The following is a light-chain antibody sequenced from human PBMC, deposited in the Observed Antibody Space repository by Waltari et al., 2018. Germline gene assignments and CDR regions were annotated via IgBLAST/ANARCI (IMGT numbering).Light chain of an antibody. V-gene: IGKV3-11*01. Sequence: EIVLTQSPATLSLSPGERATLSCRASQTVRSYLAWYQQKPGQAPMLLIFDASSRAPGIPAKFSGSGSGTDFTLTVSNLEPEDFAVYYCQQRSNWPYTFGQGTRVEIK. CDR3: QQRSNWPYT. CDR1: QTVRSY. J-gene: IGKJ2*01. CDR2: DAS.